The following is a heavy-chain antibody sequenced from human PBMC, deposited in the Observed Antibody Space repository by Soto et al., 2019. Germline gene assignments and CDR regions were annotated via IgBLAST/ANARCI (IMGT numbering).Heavy chain of an antibody. CDR3: ARVDIVERYNWFDP. Sequence: PSQTLSLTCSISGDSVSSNSAAWNWIRQSPSRGLEWLGRTYYRSKWYNDYAVSVKSRITINPDTSKNQFSLQLNSVTPEDTAVYYCARVDIVERYNWFDPWGQGTLVTVSS. V-gene: IGHV6-1*01. CDR1: GDSVSSNSAA. D-gene: IGHD5-12*01. J-gene: IGHJ5*02. CDR2: TYYRSKWYN.